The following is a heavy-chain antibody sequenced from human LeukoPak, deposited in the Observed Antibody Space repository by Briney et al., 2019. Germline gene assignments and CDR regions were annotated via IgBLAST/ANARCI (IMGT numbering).Heavy chain of an antibody. CDR3: ARGDSSGYYYGVHY. D-gene: IGHD3-22*01. V-gene: IGHV1-69*13. Sequence: SVKVSCKASGGTFSSYAISWVRQAPGQGLEWMGGIIPIFGTANYTQKFQGRVTITADESTSTAYMELRSLRSDDTAVYYCARGDSSGYYYGVHYWGQGTLVTVSS. CDR2: IIPIFGTA. CDR1: GGTFSSYA. J-gene: IGHJ4*02.